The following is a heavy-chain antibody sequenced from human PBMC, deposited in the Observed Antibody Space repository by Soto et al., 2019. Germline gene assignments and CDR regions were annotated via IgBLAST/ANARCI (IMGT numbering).Heavy chain of an antibody. CDR2: IWYDGSNK. Sequence: VAVIWYDGSNKYYADSVKGRFTISRDNSKNTLYLQMNSLKAEDTAVYYCARDAIAVAGTLRGWFDPWGQGTLVTVSS. V-gene: IGHV3-33*01. J-gene: IGHJ5*02. CDR3: ARDAIAVAGTLRGWFDP. D-gene: IGHD6-19*01.